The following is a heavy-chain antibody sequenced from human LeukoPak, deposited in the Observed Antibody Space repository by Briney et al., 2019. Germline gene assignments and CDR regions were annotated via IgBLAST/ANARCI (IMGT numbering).Heavy chain of an antibody. CDR2: IYPGDSDT. D-gene: IGHD2-15*01. CDR1: GYSFNSYW. Sequence: GESLQISCKGSGYSFNSYWIGWVRQMPGKGREWMGIIYPGDSDTRYSPSFEGQVTISADKSISTVYLQWSSLKASDTAMYYCATGGYCSGGTCYSFFDYWGQGTLVTVSS. V-gene: IGHV5-51*01. CDR3: ATGGYCSGGTCYSFFDY. J-gene: IGHJ4*02.